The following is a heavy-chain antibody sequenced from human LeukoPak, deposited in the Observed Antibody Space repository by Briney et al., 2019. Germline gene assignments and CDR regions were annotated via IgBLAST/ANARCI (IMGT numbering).Heavy chain of an antibody. CDR2: ISSSSSYI. CDR1: GFTFSSYS. Sequence: GSLRLSCAASGFTFSSYSMNWVRQAPGKGLEWVSSISSSSSYIYYADSVKGRFTISRDNAKNSLYLQMNSLRAEDTAVYYCARDRDDILTGYQHQTFDYWGQGTLVTVSS. V-gene: IGHV3-21*01. CDR3: ARDRDDILTGYQHQTFDY. D-gene: IGHD3-9*01. J-gene: IGHJ4*02.